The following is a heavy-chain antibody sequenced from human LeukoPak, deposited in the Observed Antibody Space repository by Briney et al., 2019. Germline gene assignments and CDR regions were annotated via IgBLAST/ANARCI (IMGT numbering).Heavy chain of an antibody. D-gene: IGHD3-22*01. Sequence: PGGSLRLSCAASGFSFSSYCINWVRQAPGKGLEWVSSICGGATYIYYADSVKGRFTISRDNSKNTLYLQMNSLRAEDTAVYYCARGSPYYYDSSGSYFDYWGQGTLVTVSS. CDR3: ARGSPYYYDSSGSYFDY. CDR2: ICGGATYI. V-gene: IGHV3-21*01. J-gene: IGHJ4*02. CDR1: GFSFSSYC.